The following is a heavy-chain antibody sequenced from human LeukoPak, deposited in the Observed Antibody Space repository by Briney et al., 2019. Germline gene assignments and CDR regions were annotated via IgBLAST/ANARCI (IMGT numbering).Heavy chain of an antibody. CDR3: ARAQTYRSGVTCYSDS. CDR2: INPNSGGT. Sequence: ASVKVSCKASGYTFTGYYMHWVRQAPGQGLEWMGWINPNSGGTKYAQKFQGRVTMTRDTSISTAYMELSRLISDDTAVYYCARAQTYRSGVTCYSDSWGQGTLVTVSS. CDR1: GYTFTGYY. V-gene: IGHV1-2*02. J-gene: IGHJ4*02. D-gene: IGHD2-15*01.